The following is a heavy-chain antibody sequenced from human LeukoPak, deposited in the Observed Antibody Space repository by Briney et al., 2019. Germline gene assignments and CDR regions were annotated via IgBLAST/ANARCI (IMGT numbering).Heavy chain of an antibody. Sequence: SETLSLTCTVSGYSISSGYYWGWIRPPPGKGLEWIGSIYHSGSTYYNPSLKSRVTISVDTSKNQFSLKLSSVTAADTAVYYCARVGITIFGVDWYYFDYWGQGPLVTVSS. CDR3: ARVGITIFGVDWYYFDY. CDR2: IYHSGST. J-gene: IGHJ4*02. CDR1: GYSISSGYY. D-gene: IGHD3-3*01. V-gene: IGHV4-38-2*02.